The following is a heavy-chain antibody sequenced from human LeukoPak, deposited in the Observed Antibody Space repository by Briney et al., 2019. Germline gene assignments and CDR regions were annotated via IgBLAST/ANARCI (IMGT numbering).Heavy chain of an antibody. Sequence: PGGSLRLSCAASGFTFSSYAMNWVRQAPGKGLEWVSIISDSGGGTYYADSVKGRFTISRDNSKNTLYLQMNSLRAEDTAIYYCAKDLAVVPVTNHWGQGTLVTVSS. CDR1: GFTFSSYA. V-gene: IGHV3-23*01. CDR3: AKDLAVVPVTNH. J-gene: IGHJ4*02. D-gene: IGHD2-2*01. CDR2: ISDSGGGT.